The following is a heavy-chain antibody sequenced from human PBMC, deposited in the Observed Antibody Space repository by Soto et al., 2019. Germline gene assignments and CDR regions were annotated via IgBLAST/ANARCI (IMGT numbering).Heavy chain of an antibody. CDR1: GFSFSRYA. Sequence: PGGSLRLSCAASGFSFSRYAMHWVRQAPGKGLEWVALIASDGSNEYYASSVKGRFTISRDTSKNALYLQMNSLRAEDTAVYYCAKDDYSNPWYYYFYGMDVWGQGTTVTVS. D-gene: IGHD4-4*01. CDR2: IASDGSNE. CDR3: AKDDYSNPWYYYFYGMDV. V-gene: IGHV3-30*18. J-gene: IGHJ6*02.